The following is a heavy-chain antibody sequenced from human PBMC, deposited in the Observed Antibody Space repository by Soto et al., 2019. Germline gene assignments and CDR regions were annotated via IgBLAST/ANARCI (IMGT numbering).Heavy chain of an antibody. CDR1: GASISISNW. V-gene: IGHV4-4*02. CDR2: IYYSGST. J-gene: IGHJ4*02. Sequence: SETLSLTCAVSGASISISNWWSWVRQPPGKGLEWIGYIYYSGSTNYNPSLKSRVTISVDTSKNQFSLKLNSMTAADTAVYYCARHNYGSGSTYFDYWGQGTLVTVSS. CDR3: ARHNYGSGSTYFDY. D-gene: IGHD3-10*01.